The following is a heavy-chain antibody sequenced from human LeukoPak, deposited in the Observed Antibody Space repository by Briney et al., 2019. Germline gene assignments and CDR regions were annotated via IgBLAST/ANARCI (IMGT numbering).Heavy chain of an antibody. Sequence: GESLKISCKGSGYSFTSHWIGWVRQMPGKGLEWMGIIYSGDSDTRYSPSFQGQVTISADKSISTAYLQWSSLKASDTAMYYCAREDDFPRGQPDYWGQGTLVTVSS. V-gene: IGHV5-51*01. CDR3: AREDDFPRGQPDY. CDR2: IYSGDSDT. D-gene: IGHD3-3*01. J-gene: IGHJ4*02. CDR1: GYSFTSHW.